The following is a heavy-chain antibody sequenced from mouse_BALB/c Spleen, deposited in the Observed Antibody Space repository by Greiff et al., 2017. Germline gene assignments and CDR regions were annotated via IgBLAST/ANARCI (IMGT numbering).Heavy chain of an antibody. D-gene: IGHD3-2*01. CDR3: TRSDSSGPAWFAY. Sequence: QVQLQQPGAELVRPGASVKLSCKASGFTFTSYWINWVKQRPGQGLEWIGNIYPSDSYTNYNQKFKDKATLTVDKSSSTAYMQLSSPTSEDSAVYYCTRSDSSGPAWFAYWGQGTLVTVSA. V-gene: IGHV1-69*02. J-gene: IGHJ3*01. CDR2: IYPSDSYT. CDR1: GFTFTSYW.